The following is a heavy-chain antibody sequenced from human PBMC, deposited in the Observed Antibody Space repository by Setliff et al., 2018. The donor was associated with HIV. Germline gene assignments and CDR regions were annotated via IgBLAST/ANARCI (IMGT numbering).Heavy chain of an antibody. CDR1: GFAFSFYA. V-gene: IGHV3-30*02. Sequence: GGSLRLSCAASGFAFSFYAMNWVRQAPGKGLEWGSFIQYDGSNKYYADSVKGRFTISRDNSKNTLYLQMNSLRAEDTAVYHCAKAGSWDYYDSSGYYHFDNWGQGTLVTVSS. CDR3: AKAGSWDYYDSSGYYHFDN. J-gene: IGHJ4*02. D-gene: IGHD3-22*01. CDR2: IQYDGSNK.